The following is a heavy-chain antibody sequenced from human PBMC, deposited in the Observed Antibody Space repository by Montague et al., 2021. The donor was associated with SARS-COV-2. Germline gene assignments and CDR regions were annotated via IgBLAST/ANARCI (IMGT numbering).Heavy chain of an antibody. Sequence: SLRLSCAASGFTFSSYAMSWVRQAPGKGLEWVSAISGSGGSTYYADSVKGRFTISRDNSKNTLYLQMNSLRAEDTAVYYCAKDLHYDILTGYWDYWDQGTLVTVSS. D-gene: IGHD3-9*01. CDR1: GFTFSSYA. V-gene: IGHV3-23*01. CDR2: ISGSGGST. J-gene: IGHJ4*02. CDR3: AKDLHYDILTGYWDY.